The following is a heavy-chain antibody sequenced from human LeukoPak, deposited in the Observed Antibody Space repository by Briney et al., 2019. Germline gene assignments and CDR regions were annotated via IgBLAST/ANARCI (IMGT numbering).Heavy chain of an antibody. CDR2: INHSGST. Sequence: PSETLSLTCTVSGYSISSGYYWGWIRQPPGKGLEWIGEINHSGSTNYNPSLKSRVTISVDTSKNQFSLKLSSVTAADTAVYYCARAFSTTGVIDYWGQGTLVTVSS. V-gene: IGHV4-38-2*02. CDR3: ARAFSTTGVIDY. D-gene: IGHD1-1*01. CDR1: GYSISSGYY. J-gene: IGHJ4*02.